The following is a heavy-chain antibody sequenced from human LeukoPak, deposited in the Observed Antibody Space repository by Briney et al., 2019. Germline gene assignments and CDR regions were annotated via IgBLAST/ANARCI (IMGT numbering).Heavy chain of an antibody. CDR2: ISGSGGAT. J-gene: IGHJ4*02. CDR1: GFTFNTYG. CDR3: ARGGVDYYGPGTYYLMYYFDY. V-gene: IGHV3-23*01. Sequence: GGTLRLSCAASGFTFNTYGMSWVRQAPGKGLEWVSGISGSGGATYYADSVKGRFTISRNDPHNTLYLQMNSLRAEDTAVYFCARGGVDYYGPGTYYLMYYFDYWGQGALVTVSS. D-gene: IGHD3-10*01.